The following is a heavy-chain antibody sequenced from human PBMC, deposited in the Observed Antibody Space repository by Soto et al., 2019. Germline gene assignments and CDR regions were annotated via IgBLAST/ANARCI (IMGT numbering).Heavy chain of an antibody. CDR2: IYQSGST. V-gene: IGHV4-30-2*01. Sequence: QLQLQESGSGLVKPSQTLSLTCAVSGVSISSDGYSWSWIRQPPGKGLEWIGFIYQSGSTYYNPSLKSRGTMSVDRCKNQFSLKLTSVTAADTAVYYCARAYYDFWTRYHYGMDVWGQGTTVTVSS. CDR3: ARAYYDFWTRYHYGMDV. D-gene: IGHD3-3*01. CDR1: GVSISSDGYS. J-gene: IGHJ6*02.